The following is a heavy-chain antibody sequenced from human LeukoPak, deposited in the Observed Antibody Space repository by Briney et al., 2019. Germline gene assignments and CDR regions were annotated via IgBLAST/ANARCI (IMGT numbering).Heavy chain of an antibody. D-gene: IGHD1-1*01. CDR2: ITTSGDST. J-gene: IGHJ4*02. CDR3: AKALSGTLAGNFDY. Sequence: GGSLRVSCAASGFTFSSYAMSWVRQAPGKGLEWVSTITTSGDSTYCADSVKGRFTISRDNSKDTLYLQMNSLRAEDTAVYYCAKALSGTLAGNFDYWGQGTLVTVSS. V-gene: IGHV3-23*01. CDR1: GFTFSSYA.